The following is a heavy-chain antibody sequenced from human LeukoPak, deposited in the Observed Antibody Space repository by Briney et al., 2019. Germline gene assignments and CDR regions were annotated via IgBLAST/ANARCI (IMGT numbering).Heavy chain of an antibody. D-gene: IGHD2-2*01. CDR3: ARETGYCSSTSCYLYYYGMDV. J-gene: IGHJ6*04. Sequence: SVKVSCKASGGTFSRYAISWVRQAPGQELEWMGGIIPIFGTENYAQKFQGRVTITTDKSTSTAYMELSSLRSEDTAVYYCARETGYCSSTSCYLYYYGMDVWGKGTTVTVSS. V-gene: IGHV1-69*05. CDR2: IIPIFGTE. CDR1: GGTFSRYA.